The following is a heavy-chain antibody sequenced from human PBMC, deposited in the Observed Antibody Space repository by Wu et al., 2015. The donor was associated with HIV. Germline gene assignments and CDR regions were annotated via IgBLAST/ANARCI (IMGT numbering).Heavy chain of an antibody. V-gene: IGHV1-2*02. CDR1: GYTFTGYY. CDR3: ARARERTYYYDSSGYYHFDY. D-gene: IGHD3-22*01. CDR2: INPNSGGT. J-gene: IGHJ4*02. Sequence: QVQLVQSGAEVKKPGASVKVSCKASGYTFTGYYMHWVRQAPGQGLEWMGWINPNSGGTNYAQKFQGRVTMTRDTSISTAYMELSRLRSDDTAVYYCARARERTYYYDSSGYYHFDYWGQGTLVTVSS.